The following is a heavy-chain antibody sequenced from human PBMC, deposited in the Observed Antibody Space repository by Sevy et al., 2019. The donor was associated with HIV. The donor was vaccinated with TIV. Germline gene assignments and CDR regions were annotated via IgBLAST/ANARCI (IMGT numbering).Heavy chain of an antibody. V-gene: IGHV3-15*01. CDR3: STDPIIVLLVTDGMDI. Sequence: GGSLRLSCTASGFTFTHAWMSWVRQAPGKGLEWVGRIKSTPDGGTTAYAAPVKGRFTISSNDSKNTLYLQMNSLKTADTAVYYCSTDPIIVLLVTDGMDIWGQGTTVTVSS. D-gene: IGHD2-8*02. CDR1: GFTFTHAW. J-gene: IGHJ6*02. CDR2: IKSTPDGGTT.